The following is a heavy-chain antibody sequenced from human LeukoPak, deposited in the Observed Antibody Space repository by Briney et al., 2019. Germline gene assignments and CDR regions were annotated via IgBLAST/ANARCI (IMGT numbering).Heavy chain of an antibody. CDR2: IHYTGTT. J-gene: IGHJ5*02. CDR1: GGSINNYH. Sequence: SETLSLTCSVSGGSINNYHWSWIRQSPGEGLEWIGFIHYTGTTNYNPSLKSRVTISVDTSKNQFSLKLSSVTAADTAVYYCASGRGIAAAGKVSGWFDPWGQGTLVTVSS. V-gene: IGHV4-59*12. CDR3: ASGRGIAAAGKVSGWFDP. D-gene: IGHD6-13*01.